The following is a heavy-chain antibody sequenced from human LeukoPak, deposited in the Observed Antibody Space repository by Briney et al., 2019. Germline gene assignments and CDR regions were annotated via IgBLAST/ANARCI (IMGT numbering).Heavy chain of an antibody. Sequence: SETLSLTCTVSGGSIRRFYWSWIRQPPGKGLGWIGHIYYTGNTNYDPSLKSRVTISVDTFRNQFSLKMNSVTSADTAVYYCARISIYYDSSGYSDADYFDYWGQGTLVTVSS. D-gene: IGHD3-22*01. V-gene: IGHV4-59*01. CDR2: IYYTGNT. CDR3: ARISIYYDSSGYSDADYFDY. CDR1: GGSIRRFY. J-gene: IGHJ4*02.